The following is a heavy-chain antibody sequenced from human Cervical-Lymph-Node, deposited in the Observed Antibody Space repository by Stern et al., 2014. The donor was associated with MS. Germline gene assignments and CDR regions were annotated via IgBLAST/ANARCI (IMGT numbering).Heavy chain of an antibody. V-gene: IGHV1-2*04. CDR1: GYTFTGYY. CDR3: ARGQGQLWLTDDAFDI. Sequence: QMQLVQSGAEVKKPGASVKVSCKASGYTFTGYYMHWVRQAPGQGLEWMGWINPNSGGTNYAQKFQGWVTMTRDTSISTAYMELSRLRSDDTAVYYCARGQGQLWLTDDAFDIWGQGTMVTVSS. CDR2: INPNSGGT. J-gene: IGHJ3*02. D-gene: IGHD5-18*01.